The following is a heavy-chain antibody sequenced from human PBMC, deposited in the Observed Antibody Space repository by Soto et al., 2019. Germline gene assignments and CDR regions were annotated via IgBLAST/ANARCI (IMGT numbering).Heavy chain of an antibody. Sequence: EVQLLESGGGSVQPGGSLRLSCSASGFTFSNYAMSWVRQAPGKGLEWVASISGSGRSTNYADSVKGRFTISRDNSKNKRAVQMSSLRAEDTAVYYCARDGGNICSGGSCYFQAPDYWGQGTLVTVSP. D-gene: IGHD2-15*01. CDR3: ARDGGNICSGGSCYFQAPDY. CDR1: GFTFSNYA. CDR2: ISGSGRST. V-gene: IGHV3-23*01. J-gene: IGHJ4*02.